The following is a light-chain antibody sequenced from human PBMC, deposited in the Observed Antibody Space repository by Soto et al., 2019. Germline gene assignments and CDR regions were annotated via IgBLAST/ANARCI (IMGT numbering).Light chain of an antibody. CDR2: GAS. Sequence: EIVMTQSPATLSVSPGGRATLSCRASQSISDTLAWYQQKPGQATRLIIYGASKRATGFPERLSGSGSGKEFTLTISRLQSEDFAVYYCQQRSKWPPITLGQGTRLEI. CDR3: QQRSKWPPIT. J-gene: IGKJ5*01. CDR1: QSISDT. V-gene: IGKV3-15*01.